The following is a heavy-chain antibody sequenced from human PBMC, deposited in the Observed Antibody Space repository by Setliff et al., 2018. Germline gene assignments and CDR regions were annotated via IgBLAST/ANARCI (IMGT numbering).Heavy chain of an antibody. Sequence: QAGGSLRLSCAASRFTFSSYAMNWVRQAPGKGLEWLSYISSSGGTIHYADSVKGRFTISKDTAENSVFLQMNSLRGEDTALYYCAGGYSFGYGVYWGQGVLVTVSS. J-gene: IGHJ4*02. V-gene: IGHV3-48*01. CDR1: RFTFSSYA. CDR3: AGGYSFGYGVY. D-gene: IGHD5-18*01. CDR2: ISSSGGTI.